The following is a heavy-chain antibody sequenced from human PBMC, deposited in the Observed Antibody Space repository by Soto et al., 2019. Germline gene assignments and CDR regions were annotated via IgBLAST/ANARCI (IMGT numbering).Heavy chain of an antibody. CDR3: ERGLAGKRGPNWFDP. J-gene: IGHJ5*02. Sequence: SETLSLTCTVSGGSVSSGSYYWSWIRQPPGKGLEWIGYIYYSGSTNYNPSLKSRVTISVDTSKNQFSLKLSSVTAADTAVYYCERGLAGKRGPNWFDPWGQGTLVPVYS. D-gene: IGHD3-16*01. CDR2: IYYSGST. CDR1: GGSVSSGSYY. V-gene: IGHV4-61*01.